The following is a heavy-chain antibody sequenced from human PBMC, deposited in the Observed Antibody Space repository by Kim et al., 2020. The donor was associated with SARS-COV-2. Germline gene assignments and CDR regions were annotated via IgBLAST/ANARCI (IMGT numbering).Heavy chain of an antibody. CDR3: ARLGITTTAGADL. J-gene: IGHJ2*01. V-gene: IGHV5-51*01. D-gene: IGHD3-22*01. Sequence: YSPSFQGQVTISADKSISTAYLQWSSLKASDTAMYYCARLGITTTAGADLWGRGTLVTVSS.